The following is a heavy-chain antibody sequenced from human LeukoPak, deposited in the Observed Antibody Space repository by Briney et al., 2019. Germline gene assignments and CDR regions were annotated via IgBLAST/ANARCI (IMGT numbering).Heavy chain of an antibody. CDR3: ASHTVYYYDSSGYSEPLDY. D-gene: IGHD3-22*01. V-gene: IGHV4-39*01. J-gene: IGHJ4*02. Sequence: SETLSLTCTVSGGSISSSSYYWGWIRRPPGKGLEWIGSIYYSGSTYYNPSLKSRVTISVDTSKNQFSLKLSSVTAADTAVYYCASHTVYYYDSSGYSEPLDYWGQGTLVTVSS. CDR2: IYYSGST. CDR1: GGSISSSSYY.